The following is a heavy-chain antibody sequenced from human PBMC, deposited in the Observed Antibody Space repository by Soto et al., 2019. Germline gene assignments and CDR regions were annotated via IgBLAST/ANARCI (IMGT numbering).Heavy chain of an antibody. CDR1: GFTFSDYY. J-gene: IGHJ6*02. Sequence: GGSLRLSCAASGFTFSDYYMSWIRQAPGKGLEWVSYISSSSSYTNYADSVRGRFTISRDNAKNSLYLQMNSLRAEDTAVYYCSRSQSGWFSGYYYGMGVPGQGNTVPGSS. CDR2: ISSSSSYT. V-gene: IGHV3-11*06. CDR3: SRSQSGWFSGYYYGMGV. D-gene: IGHD6-19*01.